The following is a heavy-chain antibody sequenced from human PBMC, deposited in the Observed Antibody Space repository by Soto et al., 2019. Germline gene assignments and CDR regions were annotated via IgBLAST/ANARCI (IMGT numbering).Heavy chain of an antibody. CDR2: IYYSGST. Sequence: PSETLSLTCTVSGGSISSYYWSWIRQPPGKGLEWIGYIYYSGSTNYNPSLKSRVTISVDTSKNQFSLKLSSVTAADTAVYYCARVLRVWGGAGMDVWGQGTTVTVSS. V-gene: IGHV4-59*01. J-gene: IGHJ6*02. D-gene: IGHD3-10*01. CDR3: ARVLRVWGGAGMDV. CDR1: GGSISSYY.